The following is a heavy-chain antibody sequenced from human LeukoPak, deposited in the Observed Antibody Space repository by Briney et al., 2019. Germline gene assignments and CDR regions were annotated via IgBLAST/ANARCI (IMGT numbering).Heavy chain of an antibody. CDR1: GFTFSTYA. D-gene: IGHD1-26*01. CDR2: ITGNGGST. J-gene: IGHJ4*02. CDR3: ARDRGSYLEPTDY. V-gene: IGHV3-23*01. Sequence: GGSLRLSCAASGFTFSTYAMTCVRQAPGEGLEWVSSITGNGGSTYYADSVKVRFPISKDNSKNTLYLQLNNRRAEDTAVYHCARDRGSYLEPTDYWGQGTLVTVSS.